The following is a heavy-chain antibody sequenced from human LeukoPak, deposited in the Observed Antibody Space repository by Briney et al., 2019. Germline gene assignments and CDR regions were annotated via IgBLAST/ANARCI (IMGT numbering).Heavy chain of an antibody. CDR2: ISSSSSTI. CDR1: GFTFSSYS. CDR3: AKGRYSSGWYDFDY. Sequence: GGSLRLSCAASGFTFSSYSMNWVRQAPGKGLEWVSYISSSSSTIYYADSVKGRFTISRDNSKNTLYLQMNSLRAEDTAVYYCAKGRYSSGWYDFDYWGQGTLVTVSS. D-gene: IGHD6-19*01. V-gene: IGHV3-48*01. J-gene: IGHJ4*02.